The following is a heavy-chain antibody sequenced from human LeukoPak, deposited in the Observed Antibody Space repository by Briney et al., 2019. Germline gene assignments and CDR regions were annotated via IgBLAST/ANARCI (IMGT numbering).Heavy chain of an antibody. Sequence: GGSLRLSCAASGFNFDDYTMHWVRQAPGKGLEWVSLISWDAGSTYYADSVKGRFTISRGNSKNSLHLQMSSLRTEDTALYYCAKGARVVGGDTNFDYWGQGTLVTVSS. CDR3: AKGARVVGGDTNFDY. CDR1: GFNFDDYT. V-gene: IGHV3-43*01. CDR2: ISWDAGST. J-gene: IGHJ4*02. D-gene: IGHD1-26*01.